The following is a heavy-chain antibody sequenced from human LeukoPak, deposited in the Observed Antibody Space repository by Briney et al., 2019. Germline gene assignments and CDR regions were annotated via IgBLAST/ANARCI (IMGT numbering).Heavy chain of an antibody. CDR3: ARLLAVTTDYAFDI. CDR1: GGSISSYY. J-gene: IGHJ3*02. D-gene: IGHD4-17*01. Sequence: SETLSHTCTVSGGSISSYYWSWIRQPPGKGLEWIGYIYYSGSTNYNPSLKSRVTISVDTSKNQFSLKLSSVTAADTAVYYCARLLAVTTDYAFDIWGQGTMVTISS. CDR2: IYYSGST. V-gene: IGHV4-59*01.